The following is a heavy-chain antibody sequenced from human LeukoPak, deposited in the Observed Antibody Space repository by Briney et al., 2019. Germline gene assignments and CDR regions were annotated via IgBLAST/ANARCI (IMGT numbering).Heavy chain of an antibody. D-gene: IGHD3-10*01. CDR1: GFTFSSYS. J-gene: IGHJ6*02. Sequence: PGGSLRLSCAASGFTFSSYSMNWVRQAPGKGLEWLSSISSSSSYIYYADSVKGRFTISRDNAKNSLYLQMNSLRAEDTAVYYCARVLWFGESQRPLYYYYYGMDVWGQGTTVTVSS. CDR3: ARVLWFGESQRPLYYYYYGMDV. V-gene: IGHV3-21*01. CDR2: ISSSSSYI.